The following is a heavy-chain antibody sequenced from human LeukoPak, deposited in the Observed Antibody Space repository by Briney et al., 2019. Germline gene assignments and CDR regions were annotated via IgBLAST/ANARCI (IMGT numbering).Heavy chain of an antibody. D-gene: IGHD5-18*01. V-gene: IGHV1-2*02. J-gene: IGHJ5*02. CDR2: INPNSGGT. CDR3: ARDNPHTAMVS. Sequence: ASVKVSCKASGYTSTSYGISWVRQAPGQGLEWMGWINPNSGGTNYAQKFQGRVTMTRDTSISTAYMELSRLRSDDTAVYYCARDNPHTAMVSWGQGTLVTVSS. CDR1: GYTSTSYG.